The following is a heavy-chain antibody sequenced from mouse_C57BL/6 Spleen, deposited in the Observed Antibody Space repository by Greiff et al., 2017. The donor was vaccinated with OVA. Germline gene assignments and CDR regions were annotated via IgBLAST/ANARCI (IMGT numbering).Heavy chain of an antibody. CDR2: LDPSDSST. Sequence: QVQLQQPGAELVKPGASVKLSCKASGYTFTSYWMQWVQQRPGQGLEWIGELDPSDSSTTYNQKLTGKATLTVDTSSSTAYMQLSSLTSEDSAVYYCARRDSSGYCDYWGQGTTLTVSS. D-gene: IGHD3-2*02. J-gene: IGHJ2*01. V-gene: IGHV1-50*01. CDR1: GYTFTSYW. CDR3: ARRDSSGYCDY.